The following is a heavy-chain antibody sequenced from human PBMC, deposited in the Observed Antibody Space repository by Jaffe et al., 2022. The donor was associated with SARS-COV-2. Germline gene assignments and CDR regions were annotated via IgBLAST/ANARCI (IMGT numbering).Heavy chain of an antibody. CDR3: AKGIGRESSSWKHY. CDR1: GFTFDDYA. Sequence: EVQLVESGGGLVQPGRSLRLSCAASGFTFDDYAMHWVRQAPGKGLEWVSGISWNSGSIGYADSVKGRFTISRDNAKNSLYLQMNSLRAEDTALYYCAKGIGRESSSWKHYWGQGTLVTVSS. D-gene: IGHD6-13*01. J-gene: IGHJ4*02. CDR2: ISWNSGSI. V-gene: IGHV3-9*01.